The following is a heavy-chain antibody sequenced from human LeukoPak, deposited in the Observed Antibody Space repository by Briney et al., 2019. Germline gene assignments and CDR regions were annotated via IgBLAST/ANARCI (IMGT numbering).Heavy chain of an antibody. CDR3: ARGDRIAVAGKLGYNWFDP. CDR2: INHSGST. CDR1: GGSFSGYY. J-gene: IGHJ5*02. V-gene: IGHV4-34*01. D-gene: IGHD6-19*01. Sequence: SETLSLTCAVYGGSFSGYYWSWIRQPPGKGLEWSGEINHSGSTNYNPSLKSRVTISVDTSKNQFSLKLSSVTAADTAVYYCARGDRIAVAGKLGYNWFDPWGQGTLVTVSS.